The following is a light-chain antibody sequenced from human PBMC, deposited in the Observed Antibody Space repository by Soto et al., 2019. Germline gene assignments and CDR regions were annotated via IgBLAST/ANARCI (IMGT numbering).Light chain of an antibody. Sequence: EIVLTQSPATLSLSPGERATLSCRASQSVSSYLHWYQQKRGQAPRLLVYGASSRATGIPDRFSGSGSGTDFTLTISRLEPEDFAVYYCQQYGSSPITFGQGTRLEIK. CDR2: GAS. V-gene: IGKV3-20*01. J-gene: IGKJ5*01. CDR1: QSVSSY. CDR3: QQYGSSPIT.